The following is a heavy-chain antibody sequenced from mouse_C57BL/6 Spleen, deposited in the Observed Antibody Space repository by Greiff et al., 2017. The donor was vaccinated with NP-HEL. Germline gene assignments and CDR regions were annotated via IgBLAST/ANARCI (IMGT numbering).Heavy chain of an antibody. V-gene: IGHV1-52*01. J-gene: IGHJ3*01. CDR1: GYTFTSYW. CDR3: ARYDGYYAWFAY. CDR2: IAPSDSET. Sequence: QVQLQQPGAELVRPGSSVKLSCKASGYTFTSYWMHWVKQRPIQGLEWIGNIAPSDSETHYNQKFKDKATLTVDKSSSTAYMQLSRLTSEDSAVYYCARYDGYYAWFAYWGQGTLVTVSA. D-gene: IGHD2-3*01.